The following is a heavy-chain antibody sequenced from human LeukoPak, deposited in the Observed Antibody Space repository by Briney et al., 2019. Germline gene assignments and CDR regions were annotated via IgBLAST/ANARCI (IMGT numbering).Heavy chain of an antibody. Sequence: GGSLRLSCAASGFTFSSYGMHWVRQAPGKGLEWVAVISYDGSNKYYADSVKGRFTISRDNSKNTLYLQMNSLRAEDTAVYYCAKAGCSGGSCYPDWGQGTLVTVSS. D-gene: IGHD2-15*01. CDR3: AKAGCSGGSCYPD. CDR2: ISYDGSNK. J-gene: IGHJ4*02. CDR1: GFTFSSYG. V-gene: IGHV3-30*18.